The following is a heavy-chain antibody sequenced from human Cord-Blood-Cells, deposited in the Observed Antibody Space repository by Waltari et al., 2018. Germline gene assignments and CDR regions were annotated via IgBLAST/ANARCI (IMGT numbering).Heavy chain of an antibody. CDR2: FDPEDGET. D-gene: IGHD6-6*01. Sequence: QVQLVQSGAEVKKPGASVKVSCKVSGYTLPQLSIHRVRHAPGKGLEWMGGFDPEDGETIYAQKFQGRVTMTEDTSTDTAYMELSSLRSEDTAVYYCARGPAARPSYNWFDPWGQGTLVTVSS. J-gene: IGHJ5*02. V-gene: IGHV1-24*01. CDR1: GYTLPQLS. CDR3: ARGPAARPSYNWFDP.